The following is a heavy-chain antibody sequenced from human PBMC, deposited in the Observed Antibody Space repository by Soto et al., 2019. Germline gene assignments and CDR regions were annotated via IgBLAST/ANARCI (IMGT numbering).Heavy chain of an antibody. D-gene: IGHD2-21*01. V-gene: IGHV4-31*03. Sequence: TLCLTCNVSDDNIRGGGYYWGWIRQLPGQDLEWIGYIYYTGSTYYDRSLRNRFCMSVDTFGNQFSLELSSVTAANMPIYYCAPDRRAAYNTRGEIDAWGQGITVTVSS. CDR1: DDNIRGGGYY. CDR3: APDRRAAYNTRGEIDA. J-gene: IGHJ5*02. CDR2: IYYTGST.